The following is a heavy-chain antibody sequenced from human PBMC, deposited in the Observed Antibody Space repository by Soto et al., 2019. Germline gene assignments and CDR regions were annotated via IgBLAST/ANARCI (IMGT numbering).Heavy chain of an antibody. CDR2: ISATGGGT. CDR3: AKDRRAGGNSAFYFDF. V-gene: IGHV3-23*01. J-gene: IGHJ4*02. Sequence: LRLSCAASGFKFRNYAISWVRQSPGKGLEWVSLISATGGGTYYADSVKGRFTISRDNSHNTLYLQVHSLTAEDTAVYYCAKDRRAGGNSAFYFDFWGQGAQVTVSS. D-gene: IGHD3-16*01. CDR1: GFKFRNYA.